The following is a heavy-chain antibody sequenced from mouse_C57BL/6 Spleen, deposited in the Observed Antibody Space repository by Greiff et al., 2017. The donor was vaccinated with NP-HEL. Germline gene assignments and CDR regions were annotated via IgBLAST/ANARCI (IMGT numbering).Heavy chain of an antibody. V-gene: IGHV1-26*01. D-gene: IGHD2-2*01. CDR1: GYTFTDYY. Sequence: EVQLQQSGPELVKPGASVKISCKASGYTFTDYYMNWVKQSHGKSLEWIGDINPNNGGTSYNQKFKGKATLTVDKSSSTAYMELRSLTSEDSAVYYCAYYGYEGVYAMDYWGQGTSVTVSS. J-gene: IGHJ4*01. CDR2: INPNNGGT. CDR3: AYYGYEGVYAMDY.